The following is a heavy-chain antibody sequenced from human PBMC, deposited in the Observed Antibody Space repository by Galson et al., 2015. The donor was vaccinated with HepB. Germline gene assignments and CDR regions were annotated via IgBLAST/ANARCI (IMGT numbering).Heavy chain of an antibody. V-gene: IGHV1-18*04. J-gene: IGHJ3*02. CDR3: ARVSERRLLWFGELLYDAFDI. Sequence: SVKVSCKASGYTLTSYGISWVRQAPGQGLEWMGWISAYNGNTNYAQKLQGRVTMTTDTSTSTAYMELRSLRSDDTAVYYCARVSERRLLWFGELLYDAFDIWGQGTMVTVSS. CDR2: ISAYNGNT. CDR1: GYTLTSYG. D-gene: IGHD3-10*01.